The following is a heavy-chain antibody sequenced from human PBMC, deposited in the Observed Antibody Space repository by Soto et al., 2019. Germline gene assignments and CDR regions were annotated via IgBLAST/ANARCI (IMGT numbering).Heavy chain of an antibody. D-gene: IGHD6-19*01. CDR3: ARDRGGWPDS. J-gene: IGHJ4*02. CDR2: ISAHNGNT. Sequence: QVPMVQSGAEVKKPGASVKVSCKASGYIFPSYGISWVRQAPGQGLVWMGWISAHNGNTKYAQKFQGRVTMTTDTSTSTAHMELRGLRSDDTAVYYCARDRGGWPDSWGQGTLVTVSS. V-gene: IGHV1-18*01. CDR1: GYIFPSYG.